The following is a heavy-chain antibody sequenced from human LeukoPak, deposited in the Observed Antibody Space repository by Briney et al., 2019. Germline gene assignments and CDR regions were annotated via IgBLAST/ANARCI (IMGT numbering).Heavy chain of an antibody. Sequence: PGGSLRLSCAASGFTFNSYEMNWVRQAPGKGLQWVSYISSSGSTKYYADSVEGRFTVSRDNAKNSLYLQMSSLRAEDTAVYYCARVGFDCSGNRCYSGGMDVWGQGTTVTVFS. CDR2: ISSSGSTK. J-gene: IGHJ6*02. D-gene: IGHD2-15*01. CDR1: GFTFNSYE. V-gene: IGHV3-48*03. CDR3: ARVGFDCSGNRCYSGGMDV.